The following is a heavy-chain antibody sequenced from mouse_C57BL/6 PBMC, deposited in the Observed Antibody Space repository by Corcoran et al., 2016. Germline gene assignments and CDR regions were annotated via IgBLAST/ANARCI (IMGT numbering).Heavy chain of an antibody. Sequence: QIQLVQSGPELKKPGETVKISCKASGYTFTTYGMGWVKQAPGKGLKWMGWINTYSGVPTYADDFKGRFAFSLETSDSTAYLQINNLKNEDTATYFCARLDSFAYWGQGTLVTVSA. V-gene: IGHV9-3*01. CDR3: ARLDSFAY. CDR2: INTYSGVP. CDR1: GYTFTTYG. J-gene: IGHJ3*01.